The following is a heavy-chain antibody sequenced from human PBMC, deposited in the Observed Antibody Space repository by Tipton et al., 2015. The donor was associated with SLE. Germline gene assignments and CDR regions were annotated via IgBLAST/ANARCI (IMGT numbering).Heavy chain of an antibody. J-gene: IGHJ4*02. V-gene: IGHV3-23*01. Sequence: SLRLSCAASGFTFTSYAMTWVRQTPGKGLEWVSLINSGGISTFYADSVKGRFTISRDNSKNMLYLQMNSLRAEDTALYYCVPAASGVTGYWGRGTLVTVSS. D-gene: IGHD3-3*01. CDR1: GFTFTSYA. CDR2: INSGGIST. CDR3: VPAASGVTGY.